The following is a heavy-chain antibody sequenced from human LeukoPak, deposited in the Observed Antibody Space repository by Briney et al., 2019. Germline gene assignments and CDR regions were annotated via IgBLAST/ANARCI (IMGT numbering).Heavy chain of an antibody. CDR2: INPATRDT. V-gene: IGHV1-2*02. CDR1: GYTFTGYY. J-gene: IGHJ4*02. Sequence: GASVKVSCKTSGYTFTGYYLHWVRQAPGQGLEWMGWINPATRDTNYAQNFQGRVTMTRDTSISTAYMDLSSLRSDDTAVYYCASGSDISNFDYWGQGTLVTVSS. D-gene: IGHD3-9*01. CDR3: ASGSDISNFDY.